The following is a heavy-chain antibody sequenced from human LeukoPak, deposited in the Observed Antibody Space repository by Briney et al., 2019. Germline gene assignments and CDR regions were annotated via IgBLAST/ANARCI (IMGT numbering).Heavy chain of an antibody. D-gene: IGHD3-10*01. J-gene: IGHJ5*02. CDR2: INHSGST. V-gene: IGHV4-34*01. CDR1: GGSFSGYY. CDR3: ARGGPWRPITMVRGVTNWFDP. Sequence: PSETLSLTCAVYGGSFSGYYWSWIRQPPGKGLEWIGEINHSGSTNYNPSLKSRVTISVDTSKNQFSLKLSSVTAADTAVYYCARGGPWRPITMVRGVTNWFDPWGQGTLVTVSS.